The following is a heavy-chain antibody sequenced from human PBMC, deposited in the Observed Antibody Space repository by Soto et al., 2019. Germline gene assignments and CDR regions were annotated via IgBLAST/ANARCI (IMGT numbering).Heavy chain of an antibody. CDR1: GGSISSGGYY. CDR2: IYYSGST. D-gene: IGHD3-16*01. V-gene: IGHV4-31*03. CDR3: ARMFGGVIDY. J-gene: IGHJ4*02. Sequence: SDTLSLTCIVSGGSISSGGYYWSWIRQHPGKGLEWIGYIYYSGSTYSNPSLTSRVTISVDTSKNQFSLKLSSVTAADTAVYYCARMFGGVIDYWGQGTLVTVSS.